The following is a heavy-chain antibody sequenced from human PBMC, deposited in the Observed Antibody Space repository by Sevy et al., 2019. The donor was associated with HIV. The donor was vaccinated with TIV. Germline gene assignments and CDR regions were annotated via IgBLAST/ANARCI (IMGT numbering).Heavy chain of an antibody. CDR2: IQYDGNDK. D-gene: IGHD3-22*01. CDR3: ARDGYDGSGYQRGLFDF. J-gene: IGHJ4*02. Sequence: GGSLRLSCAASRFIFNDYGMHWVRQAPGKGLEWVAFIQYDGNDKYYADSMRGRFTISRDNSKNMLFLQMNSLRSEDTAVYYCARDGYDGSGYQRGLFDFWGQGTLVTVSS. V-gene: IGHV3-30*02. CDR1: RFIFNDYG.